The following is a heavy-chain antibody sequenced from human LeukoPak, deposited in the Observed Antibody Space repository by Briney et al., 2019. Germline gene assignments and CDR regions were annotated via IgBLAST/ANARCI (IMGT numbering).Heavy chain of an antibody. Sequence: GGSLRHSCAASGFTFSSYWMSWVRQAPGKGLEWVAIIKQDGSEKYDVDSVKGRFTITRDNAKNSLYLQMNSLRAEDTAVYYCARDRGGSLVYLRGYSSSSYSDYWGQGTLVTVSS. V-gene: IGHV3-7*01. CDR2: IKQDGSEK. CDR3: ARDRGGSLVYLRGYSSSSYSDY. CDR1: GFTFSSYW. D-gene: IGHD6-6*01. J-gene: IGHJ4*02.